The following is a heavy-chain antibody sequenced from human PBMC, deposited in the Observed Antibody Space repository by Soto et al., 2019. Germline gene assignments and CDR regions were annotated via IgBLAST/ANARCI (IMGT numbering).Heavy chain of an antibody. D-gene: IGHD2-2*01. CDR1: GFTFSTYA. CDR2: ISSNGGST. V-gene: IGHV3-64*01. Sequence: EVQLVESGGGLVQPGGSLRLSCAASGFTFSTYAMHWVRQAPGKGLEYVSAISSNGGSTYYANSVKGRFTISRDNSKTPLYLQMGSLRAEDMAVYYCARGDCSRTSCYAGILDDWGQGTLVTVSS. CDR3: ARGDCSRTSCYAGILDD. J-gene: IGHJ4*02.